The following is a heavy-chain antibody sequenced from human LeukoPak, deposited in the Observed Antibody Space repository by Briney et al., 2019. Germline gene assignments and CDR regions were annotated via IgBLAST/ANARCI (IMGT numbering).Heavy chain of an antibody. CDR2: ISHDGNNE. D-gene: IGHD3-3*01. Sequence: GGSLRLSCAASGFTFNDYALHWVRQAPGKGLEWVAVISHDGNNEHYAQSVKGRFTISRDTSKNTLYLHMSSLRAEDTAVYYCAREVITIFDVVSLWYFEYWGQGTLVTVSS. J-gene: IGHJ4*02. CDR3: AREVITIFDVVSLWYFEY. V-gene: IGHV3-30*04. CDR1: GFTFNDYA.